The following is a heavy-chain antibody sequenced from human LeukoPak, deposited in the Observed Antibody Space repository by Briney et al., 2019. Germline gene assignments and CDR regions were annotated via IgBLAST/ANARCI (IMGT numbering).Heavy chain of an antibody. V-gene: IGHV4-39*01. CDR1: GGSISSSTYY. Sequence: SETLSLTCTVSGGSISSSTYYWGWIRQPPGKGLEWIGSIYYSGTTYYNPSLKSRVTISADTSKNQFSLKLSSVTAADTAVYYWGGGGGGFWGYGGRETWAPVS. D-gene: IGHD3-16*01. CDR2: IYYSGTT. CDR3: GGGGGGFWGY. J-gene: IGHJ4*02.